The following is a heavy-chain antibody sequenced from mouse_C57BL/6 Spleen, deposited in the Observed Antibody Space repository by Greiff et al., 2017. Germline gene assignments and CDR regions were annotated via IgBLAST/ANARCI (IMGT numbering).Heavy chain of an antibody. Sequence: EVQLQQSGAELVRPGASVKLSCTASGFNIKDDYMHWVKQRPEQGLEWIGWIDPENGDTEYASKFQGKATITADTSSNTAYLQLSSLTSEDTAVYYCTHYLRDYWGQGTTLTVSS. CDR3: THYLRDY. CDR2: IDPENGDT. D-gene: IGHD3-2*02. J-gene: IGHJ2*01. CDR1: GFNIKDDY. V-gene: IGHV14-4*01.